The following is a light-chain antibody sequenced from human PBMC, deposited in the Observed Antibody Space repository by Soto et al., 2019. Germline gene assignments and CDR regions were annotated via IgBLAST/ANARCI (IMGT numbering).Light chain of an antibody. CDR3: QQSDSTPYT. J-gene: IGKJ2*01. V-gene: IGKV1-39*01. CDR1: RNIGTC. CDR2: DAS. Sequence: DIQMTQSPASLSAFVGDRVTITCRPSRNIGTCLNWYQHKPGKAPQLLIYDASSLLSGVPSRFSGSGSGTHFTLTISSLQPEDFATYFCQQSDSTPYTFGQGTKLEIK.